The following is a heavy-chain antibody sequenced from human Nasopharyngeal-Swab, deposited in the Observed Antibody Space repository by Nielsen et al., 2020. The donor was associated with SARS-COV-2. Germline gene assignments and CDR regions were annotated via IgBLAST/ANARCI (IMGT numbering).Heavy chain of an antibody. CDR3: ARASPVYSSSLDYYYYGMDV. CDR1: GGSFSGYY. Sequence: SETLSLTCAVYGGSFSGYYWSWIRQPPGKGLEWIGEINHSGSTNYNPSLKSRVTISVDTSKNQFSLKLSSVTAADTAVYYCARASPVYSSSLDYYYYGMDVWGQGTTVTVSS. CDR2: INHSGST. V-gene: IGHV4-34*01. D-gene: IGHD6-6*01. J-gene: IGHJ6*02.